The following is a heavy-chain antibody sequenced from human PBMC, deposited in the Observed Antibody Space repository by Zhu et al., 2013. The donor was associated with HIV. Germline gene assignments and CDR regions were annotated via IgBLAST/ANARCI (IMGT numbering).Heavy chain of an antibody. CDR2: IYYSGST. CDR3: ARVSGRLGYCSGGSCSHDY. Sequence: VQLQESGPGLVKPSQTLSLTCTVSGGSISSGGYYWSWIRQHPGKGLEWIGYIYYSGSTYYNPSLKSRVTISVDTSKNQFSLKLSSVTAADTAVYYCARVSGRLGYCSGGSCSHDYWGQGTLVTVSS. CDR1: GGSISSGGYY. V-gene: IGHV4-31*03. D-gene: IGHD2-15*01. J-gene: IGHJ4*02.